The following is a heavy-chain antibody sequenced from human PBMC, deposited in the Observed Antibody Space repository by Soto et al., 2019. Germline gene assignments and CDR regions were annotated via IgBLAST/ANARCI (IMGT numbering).Heavy chain of an antibody. V-gene: IGHV3-7*03. CDR3: ARVLTVEYYYYGMDV. CDR1: GFTFSSYW. Sequence: GGSLRLSCAASGFTFSSYWMSWVRQAPGKGLEWVANIKQDGSEKYYVDSVKGRFTISRDNSKNSLYLQMNSLRAEDTAVYYCARVLTVEYYYYGMDVWGQGTTVTVSS. D-gene: IGHD4-4*01. J-gene: IGHJ6*02. CDR2: IKQDGSEK.